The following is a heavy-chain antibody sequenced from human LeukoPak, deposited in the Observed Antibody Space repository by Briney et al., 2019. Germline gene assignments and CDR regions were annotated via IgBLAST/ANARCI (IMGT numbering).Heavy chain of an antibody. Sequence: GRSLRLSGAGSGFADSNAWMRWVRHAPGKGLQAVGRVKSKIDGGTTEYGAPVKSRFTTSRDDSKNTLYLQRNRLKTEHTAVYYCTTLRPWIQPRWGQGTMVTVSS. CDR2: VKSKIDGGTT. V-gene: IGHV3-15*01. J-gene: IGHJ3*01. CDR3: TTLRPWIQPR. CDR1: GFADSNAW. D-gene: IGHD5-18*01.